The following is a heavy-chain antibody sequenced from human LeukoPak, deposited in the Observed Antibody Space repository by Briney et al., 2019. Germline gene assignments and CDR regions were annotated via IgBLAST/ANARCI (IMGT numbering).Heavy chain of an antibody. CDR3: ARGPHTSSWYKHAFDI. J-gene: IGHJ3*02. Sequence: ASVKVSCKASGYTFTSYGISWVRQAPGQGLEWMGWISAYNGNTNYAQKFQGRVTITADESTRTAHMELSSLRSDDTAVYYCARGPHTSSWYKHAFDIWAQGTMVTVSS. CDR2: ISAYNGNT. CDR1: GYTFTSYG. V-gene: IGHV1-18*01. D-gene: IGHD6-13*01.